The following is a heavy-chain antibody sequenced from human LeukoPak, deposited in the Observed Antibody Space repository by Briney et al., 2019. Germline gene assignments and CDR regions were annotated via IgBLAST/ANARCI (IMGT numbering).Heavy chain of an antibody. CDR3: AKSGSSVWSPFDY. CDR1: GFTFSSYA. V-gene: IGHV3-23*01. J-gene: IGHJ4*02. CDR2: ISGSGGST. D-gene: IGHD6-13*01. Sequence: PGGSLRLSCAASGFTFSSYAMSWVRQAPGKGLEWVSAISGSGGSTYYADSVKGRFTISRDNSKNTLYLQMNSLRAEDTAVYYCAKSGSSVWSPFDYWGQRTLVTVSS.